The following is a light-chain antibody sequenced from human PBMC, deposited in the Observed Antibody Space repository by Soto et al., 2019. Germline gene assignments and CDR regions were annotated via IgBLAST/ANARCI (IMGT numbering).Light chain of an antibody. CDR1: QSISSW. CDR2: DAS. CDR3: QQYYSNSYT. Sequence: DIQMTQSPSTLSASVGDRVTITCRASQSISSWLAWYQQKPGKAPKLLIYDASSLESGVPSRFSGSGSGTDFTLTISSLQPDDFATYYCQQYYSNSYTFGQGTKLDIK. J-gene: IGKJ2*01. V-gene: IGKV1-5*01.